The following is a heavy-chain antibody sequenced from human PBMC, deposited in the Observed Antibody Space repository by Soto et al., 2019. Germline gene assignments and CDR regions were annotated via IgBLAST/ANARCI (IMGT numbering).Heavy chain of an antibody. CDR2: IWFDGSDK. J-gene: IGHJ3*02. CDR1: GFTFSNYG. Sequence: QVQLVESGGGVVQPGRSLRLSCAASGFTFSNYGMHWVRQAPGKGLEWVALIWFDGSDKYYADSVKGRFTMSRDNSKNTLYLQMNSLRAEDTAMYYCARLYCSSPSCYSVGAFEIRGQGTMVTVSS. D-gene: IGHD2-2*01. CDR3: ARLYCSSPSCYSVGAFEI. V-gene: IGHV3-33*01.